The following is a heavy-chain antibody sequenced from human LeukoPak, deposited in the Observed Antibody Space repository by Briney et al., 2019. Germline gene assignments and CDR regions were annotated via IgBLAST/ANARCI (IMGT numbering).Heavy chain of an antibody. V-gene: IGHV3-23*01. CDR3: AKGLLRAYFDY. CDR2: VGATTTT. CDR1: GFTFSSDT. Sequence: GGPLRLSCTASGFTFSSDTMSWVRQAPGKGLEWVSSVGATTTTYYADSVKGRFTISKDNSQNTLYLQMNSLRADDTAVYYCAKGLLRAYFDYWGQGTLVTVSS. D-gene: IGHD5-24*01. J-gene: IGHJ4*02.